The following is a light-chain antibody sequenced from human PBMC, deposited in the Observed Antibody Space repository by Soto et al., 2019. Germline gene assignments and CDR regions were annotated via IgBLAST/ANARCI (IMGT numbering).Light chain of an antibody. V-gene: IGKV3-20*01. Sequence: ETVLTQSPGTVSLYPGERATLSCTTSQSVRSNYLAWYQQKPGQAPRLVVYGVFNRATGIPDRFSGSVSGTEFTLTISGLEPEDSAVYYCQNYDGSPRTFGQGTKLEI. CDR2: GVF. CDR3: QNYDGSPRT. CDR1: QSVRSNY. J-gene: IGKJ2*01.